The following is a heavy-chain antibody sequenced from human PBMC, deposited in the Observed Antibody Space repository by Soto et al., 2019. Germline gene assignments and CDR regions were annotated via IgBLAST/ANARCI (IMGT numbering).Heavy chain of an antibody. CDR3: ARRYGGNLDY. D-gene: IGHD1-1*01. V-gene: IGHV4-59*12. CDR2: IYYSGST. CDR1: GVSISSYY. Sequence: QVQLQESGPGLVKPSETLSLTCTVSGVSISSYYWRWVRQPPGKGLEWIVYIYYSGSTNYYPSLKSRVTISVDTSKHQFSVTLSSATAADTAVYYCARRYGGNLDYWGQGTLVTVSS. J-gene: IGHJ4*02.